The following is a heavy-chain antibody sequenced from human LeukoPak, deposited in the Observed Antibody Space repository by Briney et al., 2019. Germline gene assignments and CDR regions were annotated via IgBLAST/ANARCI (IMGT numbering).Heavy chain of an antibody. CDR1: GGSFSGYY. V-gene: IGHV4-34*01. J-gene: IGHJ4*02. D-gene: IGHD6-13*01. CDR3: ARGSYERNSSSWYLRYYFDY. CDR2: INHSGST. Sequence: SETLSLTCAVYGGSFSGYYWSWIRQPPGKELEWIGEINHSGSTNYNPSLKSRATISVDTSKNQFSLKLSSVTAADTAVYYCARGSYERNSSSWYLRYYFDYWGQGTLVTVSS.